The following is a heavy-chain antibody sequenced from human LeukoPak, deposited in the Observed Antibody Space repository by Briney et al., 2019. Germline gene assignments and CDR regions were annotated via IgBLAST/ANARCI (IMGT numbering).Heavy chain of an antibody. D-gene: IGHD6-6*01. Sequence: GASVKVSCKASGYTFTGYYMHWVRQAPGQGLEWMGWINPNSGGTNYAQKFQGRVTMTRDTSISTAYMELSRLRSDDTAVYYCARGRRIAARRDVGFDPWGQGTLVTVSS. CDR3: ARGRRIAARRDVGFDP. J-gene: IGHJ5*02. CDR1: GYTFTGYY. V-gene: IGHV1-2*02. CDR2: INPNSGGT.